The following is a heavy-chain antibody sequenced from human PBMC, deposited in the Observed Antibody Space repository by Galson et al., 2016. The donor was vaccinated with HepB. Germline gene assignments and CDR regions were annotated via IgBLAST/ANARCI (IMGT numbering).Heavy chain of an antibody. D-gene: IGHD7-27*01. CDR2: IYSGGST. CDR1: GFTVYNNY. J-gene: IGHJ4*02. V-gene: IGHV3-53*01. Sequence: SLRLSCAASGFTVYNNYMWWVRQAPGKGLDWVSLIYSGGSTSYADSVKGRFTISRDKSENTVFLQMNSLRAEDTAIYYCARVRVAATGGYFDYWGQGSLVTVSS. CDR3: ARVRVAATGGYFDY.